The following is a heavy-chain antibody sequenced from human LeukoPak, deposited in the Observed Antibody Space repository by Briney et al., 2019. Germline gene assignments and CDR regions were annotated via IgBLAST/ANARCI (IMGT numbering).Heavy chain of an antibody. CDR3: ARHPSSISVFGGVTNWFDP. CDR2: IYYSGST. D-gene: IGHD3-10*01. V-gene: IGHV4-39*01. CDR1: GGSISSSSYY. Sequence: SETLSLTCTVSGGSISSSSYYWGWIRQPPGKGLEWIGSIYYSGSTYYNPSLKSRVTISVDASKNQFSLKLSSVTAADTAVYYCARHPSSISVFGGVTNWFDPWGQGTLVTVSS. J-gene: IGHJ5*02.